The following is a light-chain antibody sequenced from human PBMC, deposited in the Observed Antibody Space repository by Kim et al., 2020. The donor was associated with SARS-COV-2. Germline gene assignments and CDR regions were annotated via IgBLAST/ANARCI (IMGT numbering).Light chain of an antibody. CDR3: QSYDSSLSAWV. Sequence: QSVLTQPPSVSGAPGQRVTISCTGSSSNIGSIYDVHWYQQLPGTAPKVLIYGNNNRPSGVPDRFSGSKSGTSASLAITGLQAEDEADYYCQSYDSSLSAWVFGGGTKLTVL. CDR1: SSNIGSIYD. CDR2: GNN. J-gene: IGLJ2*01. V-gene: IGLV1-40*01.